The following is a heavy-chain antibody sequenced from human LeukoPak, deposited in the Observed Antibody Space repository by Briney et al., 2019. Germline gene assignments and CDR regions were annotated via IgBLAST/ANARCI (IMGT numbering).Heavy chain of an antibody. CDR1: GFTFSSDE. V-gene: IGHV3-48*03. CDR2: ISSSGSTI. D-gene: IGHD3-10*01. J-gene: IGHJ3*02. CDR3: ARVTEGITMVRGVIGAFDI. Sequence: PGGSLRLSCAASGFTFSSDEMNWVRQAPGKGLEWVSYISSSGSTIYYADSVKGRFTISRGNAKNSLYLHMNSLRAEDTAVYYCARVTEGITMVRGVIGAFDIWGQGTMVTVSS.